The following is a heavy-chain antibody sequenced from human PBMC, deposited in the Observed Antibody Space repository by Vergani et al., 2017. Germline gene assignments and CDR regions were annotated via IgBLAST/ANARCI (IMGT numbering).Heavy chain of an antibody. CDR1: GFTFDDYG. CDR2: INWNGGST. Sequence: EVQLVGSGGGVVRPGGSLRLSCAASGFTFDDYGMSWVRQAPGKGLEWVSGINWNGGSTGYADSVKGRFTISRDNAKNSLYLQMNSLRAEDTALYYCARGMTTETTDLDGFDIWGQGTMVSVSS. J-gene: IGHJ3*02. D-gene: IGHD4-17*01. CDR3: ARGMTTETTDLDGFDI. V-gene: IGHV3-20*04.